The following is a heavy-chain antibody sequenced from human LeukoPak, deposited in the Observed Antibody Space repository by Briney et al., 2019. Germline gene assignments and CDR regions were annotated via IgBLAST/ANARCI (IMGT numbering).Heavy chain of an antibody. Sequence: ASVKVSCKASGYTFTSYGISWVRQAPGQGLEWMGWISAYNGNTNYAQKLQGRVTTTTDTSTSTAYMELRSLRSDDTAVYYCARGYSSGWYLTYYFDYWGQGTLVTVSS. J-gene: IGHJ4*02. D-gene: IGHD6-19*01. CDR3: ARGYSSGWYLTYYFDY. CDR1: GYTFTSYG. V-gene: IGHV1-18*01. CDR2: ISAYNGNT.